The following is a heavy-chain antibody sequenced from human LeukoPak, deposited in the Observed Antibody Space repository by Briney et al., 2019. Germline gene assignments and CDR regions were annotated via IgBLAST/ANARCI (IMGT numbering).Heavy chain of an antibody. J-gene: IGHJ4*02. CDR2: IYTSGST. Sequence: SQTLSLTCTVSGGSISSGSYYWTWIRQPAGKGLEWIGRIYTSGSTNHNPSLKSRVTISLDTSKNQFSLKLISVTTADTAVYFCARERTDTSMDYWGQGTLVTVSS. D-gene: IGHD5-18*01. CDR1: GGSISSGSYY. V-gene: IGHV4-61*02. CDR3: ARERTDTSMDY.